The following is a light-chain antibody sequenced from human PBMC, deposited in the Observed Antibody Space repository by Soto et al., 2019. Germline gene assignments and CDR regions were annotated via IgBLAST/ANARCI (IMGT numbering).Light chain of an antibody. CDR3: QQYNGT. V-gene: IGKV1-5*03. Sequence: DNPMTQSPSTLSASVGDRVTITCRASQSIGSWLAWYQQKPGKAPKLLIYKASSLESGVPSRFSGSGSGTEFTLTISSLQPDDFATYYCQQYNGTFGQGTKVDIK. CDR2: KAS. CDR1: QSIGSW. J-gene: IGKJ1*01.